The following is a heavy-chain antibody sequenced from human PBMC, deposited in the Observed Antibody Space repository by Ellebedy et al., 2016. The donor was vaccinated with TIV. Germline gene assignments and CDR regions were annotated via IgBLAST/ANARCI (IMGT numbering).Heavy chain of an antibody. CDR1: GFTFSSYW. CDR3: ARDFGHSGYDLLDY. V-gene: IGHV3-7*01. J-gene: IGHJ4*02. CDR2: MRHDESQE. Sequence: GGSLRLSCAASGFTFSSYWMIWVRQAPGKGLEWVANMRHDESQEYYADSVKGRFTISRDNARDSLYLQMKSLRAEDTAVYYCARDFGHSGYDLLDYWGQGTLVTVSS. D-gene: IGHD5-12*01.